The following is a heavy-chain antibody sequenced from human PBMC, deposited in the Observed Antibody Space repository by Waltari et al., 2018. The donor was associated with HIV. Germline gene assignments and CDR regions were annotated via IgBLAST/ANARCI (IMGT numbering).Heavy chain of an antibody. CDR1: GRSITCSGYY. V-gene: IGHV4-39*07. CDR3: ARAPYDSSFLFDY. CDR2: IYYSGST. J-gene: IGHJ4*02. Sequence: QLQLQESGPGLVKPSETPSLTCTVSGRSITCSGYYWGWIRQPPGKGLEWIGSIYYSGSTYYNPSLKSRVTISVDTSKNQFSLKLSSVTAADTAVYYCARAPYDSSFLFDYWGQGTLVTVSS. D-gene: IGHD3-22*01.